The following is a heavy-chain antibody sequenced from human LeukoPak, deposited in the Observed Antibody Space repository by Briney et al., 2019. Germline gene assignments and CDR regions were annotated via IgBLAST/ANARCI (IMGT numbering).Heavy chain of an antibody. D-gene: IGHD3-22*01. Sequence: GGSLRLSCAASGFTFSSYEMNWVRQAPGKGLEWTSYISRSGSTIHYADSVKGRFTISRDNAKNSLYLQMNSLRAEDTAVYYCARLHSSGYYAADYWGQGTLVTVSS. CDR3: ARLHSSGYYAADY. V-gene: IGHV3-48*03. J-gene: IGHJ4*02. CDR2: ISRSGSTI. CDR1: GFTFSSYE.